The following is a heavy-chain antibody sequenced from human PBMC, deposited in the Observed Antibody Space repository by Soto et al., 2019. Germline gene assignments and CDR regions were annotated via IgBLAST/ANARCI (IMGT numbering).Heavy chain of an antibody. CDR2: IYYSGST. J-gene: IGHJ3*02. Sequence: SETLSLTCTVSGGSISSYYWSWIRQPPGKGLEWIGYIYYSGSTNYNPSLKSRVTISVDTSKNQFSLKLSSVTAADTAVYYCARKFSGSYGYAFDIWGQGTMVTVSS. V-gene: IGHV4-59*01. CDR1: GGSISSYY. D-gene: IGHD1-26*01. CDR3: ARKFSGSYGYAFDI.